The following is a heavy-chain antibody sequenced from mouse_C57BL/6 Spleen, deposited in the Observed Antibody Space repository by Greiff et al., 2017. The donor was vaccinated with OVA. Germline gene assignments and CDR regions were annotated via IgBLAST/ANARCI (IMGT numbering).Heavy chain of an antibody. CDR3: ARWGYYGYDV. CDR1: GYTFTDYY. CDR2: INPNNGGT. Sequence: EVQLQQSGPELVKPGASVKISCKASGYTFTDYYMNWVKQSHGKSLEWIGDINPNNGGTSYNQKFKGKATLTVDKSSSTAYMELRSLTSEDSAVYYCARWGYYGYDVWGTGTTVTVSS. J-gene: IGHJ1*03. D-gene: IGHD2-2*01. V-gene: IGHV1-26*01.